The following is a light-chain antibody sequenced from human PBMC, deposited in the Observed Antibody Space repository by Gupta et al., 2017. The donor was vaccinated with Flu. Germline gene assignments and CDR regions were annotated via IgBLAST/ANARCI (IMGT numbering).Light chain of an antibody. CDR2: EVS. V-gene: IGLV2-14*01. CDR3: SSYTSSSTPLGV. J-gene: IGLJ2*01. CDR1: SSDFGGYNY. Sequence: TISCTGTSSDFGGYNYVSCYQQHPGKAPNLMIYEVSNRPSGVSNRFSGSKSGNTASLTISGLQAEDEADYYCSSYTSSSTPLGVFGGGTKLTVL.